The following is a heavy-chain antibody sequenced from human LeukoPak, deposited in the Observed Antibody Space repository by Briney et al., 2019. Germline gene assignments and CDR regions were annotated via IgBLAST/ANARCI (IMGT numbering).Heavy chain of an antibody. Sequence: PGGSLRLSCAASGFTFSSYGMHWVRQAPGKGLEWVAFIRYDGSNKYYADSVKGRFTISRDNSKNTLYLQMISLRAEDTAVYYCAKDPTVVTPREDYWGQGTLVTVSS. CDR1: GFTFSSYG. CDR3: AKDPTVVTPREDY. V-gene: IGHV3-30*02. D-gene: IGHD4-23*01. CDR2: IRYDGSNK. J-gene: IGHJ4*02.